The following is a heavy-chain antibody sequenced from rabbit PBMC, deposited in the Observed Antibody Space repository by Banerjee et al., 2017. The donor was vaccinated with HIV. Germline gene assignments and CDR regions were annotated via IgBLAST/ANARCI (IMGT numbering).Heavy chain of an antibody. D-gene: IGHD7-1*01. Sequence: QQQLEESGGGLVKPEGSLTLTCKASGLDFSSSYWICWVRQAPGKGLEWIACIYTSSSGSTYYASWAKGRFTISKTSSTTVTLQMTSLTAADTATYFCARAFYGGYGTYALWGPGTLVTVS. J-gene: IGHJ4*01. V-gene: IGHV1S45*01. CDR2: IYTSSSGST. CDR1: GLDFSSSYW. CDR3: ARAFYGGYGTYAL.